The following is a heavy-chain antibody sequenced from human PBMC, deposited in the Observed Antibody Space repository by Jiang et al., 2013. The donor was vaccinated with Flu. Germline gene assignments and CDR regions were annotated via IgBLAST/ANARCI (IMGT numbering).Heavy chain of an antibody. V-gene: IGHV1-69*04. Sequence: GAEVKKPGSSVKVSCKASGNTFSSYAISWVRQAPGQGLEWMGRIIPILDIANYAQKFQGRVTITADESTSTAYMELSSLRSEDTAVYYCALAVTTELKHYYYGMDVWGQGTTVTVSS. CDR3: ALAVTTELKHYYYGMDV. CDR2: IIPILDIA. D-gene: IGHD4-17*01. J-gene: IGHJ6*02. CDR1: GNTFSSYA.